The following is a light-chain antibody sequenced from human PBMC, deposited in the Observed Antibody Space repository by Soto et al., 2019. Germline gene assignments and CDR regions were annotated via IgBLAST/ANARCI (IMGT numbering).Light chain of an antibody. CDR1: SSNIGSNT. V-gene: IGLV1-44*01. CDR2: SNN. Sequence: QSVLTQQPSASGTPGQRVTISCSGSSSNIGSNTVNWYQQLPGTAPKLLIYSNNQRPSGVPDRFSGSKSGTSASLAISGLQSEDEADYYCAAWDDSLNVVFGEGTKLTVL. J-gene: IGLJ2*01. CDR3: AAWDDSLNVV.